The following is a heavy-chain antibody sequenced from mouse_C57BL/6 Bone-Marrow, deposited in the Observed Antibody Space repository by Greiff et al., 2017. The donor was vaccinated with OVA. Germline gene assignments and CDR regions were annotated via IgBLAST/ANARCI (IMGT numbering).Heavy chain of an antibody. CDR1: GFSLTSYG. J-gene: IGHJ3*01. V-gene: IGHV2-6*01. CDR2: IWGVGST. D-gene: IGHD2-4*01. Sequence: VQLQESGPGLVAPSQSLSITCTVSGFSLTSYGVDWVRQSPGKGLEWLGVIWGVGSTNYNSALKSRLSISKDNSKSQVFLKMNSLQTDDTAMYYGASEGGLRRRFAYWGQGTLVTVSA. CDR3: ASEGGLRRRFAY.